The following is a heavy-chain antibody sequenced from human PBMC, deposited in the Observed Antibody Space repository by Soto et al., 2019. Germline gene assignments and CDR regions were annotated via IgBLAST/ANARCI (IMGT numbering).Heavy chain of an antibody. Sequence: QAQLVQSGAEVKKPGASVKVSCKASGYTFTSYAMHWVRQAPGQRLEWMGWINAGNGNTKYSQKFQGRVTITRDTSASTAYMELSSLRSEDTAVYYCATGSGWSFDYWGQGTLVTVSS. V-gene: IGHV1-3*01. CDR3: ATGSGWSFDY. D-gene: IGHD6-19*01. J-gene: IGHJ4*02. CDR2: INAGNGNT. CDR1: GYTFTSYA.